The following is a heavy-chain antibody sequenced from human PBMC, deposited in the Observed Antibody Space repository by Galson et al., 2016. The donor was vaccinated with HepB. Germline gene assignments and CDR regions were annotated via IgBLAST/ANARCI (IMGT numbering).Heavy chain of an antibody. CDR2: IWYDGSKK. V-gene: IGHV3-33*01. CDR3: ARDRRVFGALIIPDY. Sequence: SLRLSCAASGFTLSSYGMHWVRQAPGKGLEWVAHIWYDGSKKYYADSVKGRFTISRDNSKNTLYLQMNSLRAEDTAVYYCARDRRVFGALIIPDYWGQGTLVTVSS. J-gene: IGHJ4*02. D-gene: IGHD3-3*01. CDR1: GFTLSSYG.